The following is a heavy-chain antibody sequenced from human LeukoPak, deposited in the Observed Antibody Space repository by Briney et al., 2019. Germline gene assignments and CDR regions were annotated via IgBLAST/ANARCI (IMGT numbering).Heavy chain of an antibody. J-gene: IGHJ4*02. CDR3: ARSGRGLDEYYFDY. CDR1: GGSISSHY. D-gene: IGHD3/OR15-3a*01. CDR2: IYYSGST. Sequence: SETLSLTCTVPGGSISSHYWSWIRQPPGKGLEWIGYIYYSGSTNYNPSLKSRVTISVDTSKNQFSLKLSSVTAADTAVYYCARSGRGLDEYYFDYWGQGTLVTVSS. V-gene: IGHV4-59*11.